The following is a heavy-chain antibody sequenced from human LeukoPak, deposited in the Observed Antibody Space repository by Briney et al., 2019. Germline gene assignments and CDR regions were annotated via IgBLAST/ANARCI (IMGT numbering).Heavy chain of an antibody. CDR3: AKGTYSSSPRDY. CDR1: GFTFSSCA. J-gene: IGHJ4*02. Sequence: GGSLRLSCAASGFTFSSCAMSWVRQAPGKGLEWVSAISGGGSTYYAGSVKGRFTISRDNSKNTLFLQMNSLRAEDTAVYYCAKGTYSSSPRDYWGQGTLVTVSS. CDR2: ISGGGST. V-gene: IGHV3-23*01. D-gene: IGHD6-6*01.